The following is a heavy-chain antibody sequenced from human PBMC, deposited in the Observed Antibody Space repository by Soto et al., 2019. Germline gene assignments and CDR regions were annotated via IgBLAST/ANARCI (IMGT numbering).Heavy chain of an antibody. Sequence: GASVKVSCKASGYTFTRYGINWVRQATGQGLEWMGWMNPNSGNTGYAQKFQGRVTMTRNTSISTAYMELSSLRSEDTAVYYCARGSYYSSTSCYARQDYWGQGTLVSVSS. CDR2: MNPNSGNT. D-gene: IGHD2-2*01. CDR3: ARGSYYSSTSCYARQDY. J-gene: IGHJ4*02. V-gene: IGHV1-8*01. CDR1: GYTFTRYG.